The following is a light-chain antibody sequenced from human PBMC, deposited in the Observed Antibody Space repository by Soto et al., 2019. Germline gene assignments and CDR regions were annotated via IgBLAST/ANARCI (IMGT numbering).Light chain of an antibody. Sequence: DIVMTQSPDSLPVHLGEQATITCTPSQSVLYSSNNKNYLAWYQQKPGQPPKLLIYWASTRESGVPDRFSGSGSGTDFTLTISSLQAEDVAVYYCQQYYSTPITFGKGTRLEIK. CDR2: WAS. CDR1: QSVLYSSNNKNY. CDR3: QQYYSTPIT. J-gene: IGKJ5*01. V-gene: IGKV4-1*01.